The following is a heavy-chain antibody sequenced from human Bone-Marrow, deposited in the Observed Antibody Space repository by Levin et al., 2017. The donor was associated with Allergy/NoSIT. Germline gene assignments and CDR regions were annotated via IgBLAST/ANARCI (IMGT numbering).Heavy chain of an antibody. CDR1: GDSISNYY. Sequence: PSETLSLTCTVSGDSISNYYWSWIRQPPGKGLEWIGYVYYRGSTNYNPSLKSRVTISVDTSKNQFSLKLSSVTATDTAGYYCARDASSFYYGSSGYYYSDSWGQGTLVTVSS. CDR3: ARDASSFYYGSSGYYYSDS. V-gene: IGHV4-59*01. CDR2: VYYRGST. D-gene: IGHD3-22*01. J-gene: IGHJ4*02.